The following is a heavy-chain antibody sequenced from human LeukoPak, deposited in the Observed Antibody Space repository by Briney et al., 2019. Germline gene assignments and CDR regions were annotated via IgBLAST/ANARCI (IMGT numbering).Heavy chain of an antibody. CDR3: ARDLFSGAEMATFDY. J-gene: IGHJ4*02. CDR1: GLVFSTYA. CDR2: ISGNGGYT. V-gene: IGHV3-64*01. Sequence: GGSLRLSCAASGLVFSTYAMHWVRQAPGKGLEYVSGISGNGGYTDYANSVKGRFTISRDNFKNTLYLQMGSLRAEDMAVYYCARDLFSGAEMATFDYWGQGTLVTVSS. D-gene: IGHD5-24*01.